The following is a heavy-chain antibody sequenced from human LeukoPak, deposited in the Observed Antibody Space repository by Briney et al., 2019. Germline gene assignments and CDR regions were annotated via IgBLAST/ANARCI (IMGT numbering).Heavy chain of an antibody. Sequence: SETLSLTCTVSGGSISSYYWSWIRQPPGKGLVWIGYISYSGSTNYNPSLKSRVTISVDTSKNQFSLKLSSVTAADTAVYFCARSYCSDVGCYQYYYGLDVWGQGTTVTFSS. CDR2: ISYSGST. D-gene: IGHD2-15*01. V-gene: IGHV4-59*08. CDR3: ARSYCSDVGCYQYYYGLDV. CDR1: GGSISSYY. J-gene: IGHJ6*02.